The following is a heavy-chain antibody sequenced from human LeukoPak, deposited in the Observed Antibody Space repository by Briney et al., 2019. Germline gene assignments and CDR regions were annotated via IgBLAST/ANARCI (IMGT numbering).Heavy chain of an antibody. CDR2: IYYSGST. Sequence: PSETLSLTCTVSGGSISSYYWSWIQQPPGKGLEWIGYIYYSGSTNYNPSLKSRVTISVDTSKNQFSLKLSSVTAADTAVYYCARHLRGGGYSFDYWGQGTLVTVSS. CDR3: ARHLRGGGYSFDY. V-gene: IGHV4-59*01. D-gene: IGHD3-22*01. J-gene: IGHJ4*02. CDR1: GGSISSYY.